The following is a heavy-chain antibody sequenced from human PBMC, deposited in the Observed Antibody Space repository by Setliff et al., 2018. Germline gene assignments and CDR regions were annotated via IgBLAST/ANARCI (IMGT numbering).Heavy chain of an antibody. CDR3: AREQGPYYDSSGYYPYFDY. CDR1: GGSISSGDYY. CDR2: IYYSGST. V-gene: IGHV4-30-4*08. Sequence: PSETLSLTCTVSGGSISSGDYYWSWIRQPPGKGLEWIGYIYYSGSTYYNPSLKSRVTISVDTSKNQFSLRLSSVTAADTAVYYCAREQGPYYDSSGYYPYFDYWGQGTLVTVSS. D-gene: IGHD3-22*01. J-gene: IGHJ4*02.